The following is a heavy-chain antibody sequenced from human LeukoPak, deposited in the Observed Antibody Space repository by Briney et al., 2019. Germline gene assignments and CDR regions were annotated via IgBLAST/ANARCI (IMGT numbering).Heavy chain of an antibody. CDR2: IIPIFGTA. Sequence: ASVKVSCKASGGTFSSYAISWVRQAPGQGLEWMGGIIPIFGTANYAQKFQGRVTITADESTSTAYMELSSLRSEDTAVYYCARAQTLYSSSWLFDYWGQGTLVTVSS. D-gene: IGHD6-13*01. V-gene: IGHV1-69*13. CDR3: ARAQTLYSSSWLFDY. J-gene: IGHJ4*02. CDR1: GGTFSSYA.